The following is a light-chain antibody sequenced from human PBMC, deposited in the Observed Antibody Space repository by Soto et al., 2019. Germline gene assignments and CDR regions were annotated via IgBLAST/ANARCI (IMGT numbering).Light chain of an antibody. V-gene: IGKV3-20*01. Sequence: GLTQSPGTLSLSPGERATLSFRAIQSVSSGYLAWYQQKPGQAPRLLIYGASTRATGIPDRFSGSGSGTDFTLTISRLEPEDFAVYYCQQYSSSPSITFGQGTRLEI. CDR3: QQYSSSPSIT. CDR2: GAS. CDR1: QSVSSGY. J-gene: IGKJ5*01.